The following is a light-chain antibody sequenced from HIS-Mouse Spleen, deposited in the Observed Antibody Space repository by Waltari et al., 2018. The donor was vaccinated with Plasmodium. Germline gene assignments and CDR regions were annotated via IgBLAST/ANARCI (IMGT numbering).Light chain of an antibody. Sequence: QSALTQPASVSGSPGQSITISCPGTSSDVGGYNLVPWYQQHPGKAPKLMIYEGSKRPSGVSNRFSGSKSGNTASLTISGLQAEDEADYYCCSYAGSSTNWVFGGGTKLTVL. CDR1: SSDVGGYNL. J-gene: IGLJ3*02. CDR3: CSYAGSSTNWV. V-gene: IGLV2-23*01. CDR2: EGS.